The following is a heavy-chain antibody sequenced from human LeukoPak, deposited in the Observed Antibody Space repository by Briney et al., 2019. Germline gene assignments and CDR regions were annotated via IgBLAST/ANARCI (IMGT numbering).Heavy chain of an antibody. CDR3: ARHFDYDSSPVRY. V-gene: IGHV4-31*03. CDR2: IYYSGST. J-gene: IGHJ4*02. D-gene: IGHD3-22*01. CDR1: GGSISSGGYY. Sequence: PSQTLSLTCTVSGGSISSGGYYWSWIRQHPGKGLEWIGYIYYSGSTYYNPSLKSRVTISVDTSKNQFSLKLSSVTAADTAVYYCARHFDYDSSPVRYWGQGTLVTVSS.